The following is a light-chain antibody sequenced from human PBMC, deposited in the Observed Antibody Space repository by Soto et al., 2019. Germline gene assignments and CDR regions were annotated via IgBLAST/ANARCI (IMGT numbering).Light chain of an antibody. J-gene: IGKJ1*01. CDR2: KAS. V-gene: IGKV1-5*03. Sequence: DIQMTQSPSSLSASMGDRVTITCRASQSISSWLAWYQQRPGKAPNLLIYKASYLESGVPSRFSGSGSGTEFTLTISSLQPADFATYYCQHYHSYPWTFGQGTKVDIK. CDR1: QSISSW. CDR3: QHYHSYPWT.